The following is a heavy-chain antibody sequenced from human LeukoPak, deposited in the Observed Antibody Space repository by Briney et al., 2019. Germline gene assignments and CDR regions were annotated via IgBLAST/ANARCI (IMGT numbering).Heavy chain of an antibody. V-gene: IGHV1-8*01. CDR1: GYTFTSYD. CDR2: MNPNSGNT. Sequence: GASVKVSCKASGYTFTSYDINWVRQATGQGLEWMGWMNPNSGNTGYAQKFQGRVTMTRNTSISTAYMELSSLRSEDTAVYYCARAKGKSVMATTELGYWGQGTLVTVSS. D-gene: IGHD5-24*01. J-gene: IGHJ4*02. CDR3: ARAKGKSVMATTELGY.